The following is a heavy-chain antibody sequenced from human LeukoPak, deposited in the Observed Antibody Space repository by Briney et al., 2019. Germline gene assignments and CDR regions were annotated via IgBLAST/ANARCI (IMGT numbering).Heavy chain of an antibody. CDR1: GGSISSYY. CDR3: AGPGIAPY. V-gene: IGHV4-59*03. J-gene: IGHJ4*02. CDR2: IYYSGST. D-gene: IGHD6-13*01. Sequence: SETLSLTCTVSGGSISSYYWSWIRQPSGKGLEWIGYIYYSGSTNYNPSLKSRVTISVDTSKNQFSLKLSSVTAADTAVYYCAGPGIAPYWGQGTLVTVSS.